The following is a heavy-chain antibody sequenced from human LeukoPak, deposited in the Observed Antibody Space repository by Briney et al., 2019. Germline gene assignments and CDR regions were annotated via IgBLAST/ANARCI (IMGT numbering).Heavy chain of an antibody. CDR1: GGSISSNY. CDR3: ASNWAYI. D-gene: IGHD3-16*01. Sequence: PSETLSLTCTVSGGSISSNYWSWIRQPPGKGLEWIGYIYYSGSTNYNPSLKSRVTISVDTSKNQFSLKLSSVTAADTAVYYCASNWAYIWGQGTMVTVSS. V-gene: IGHV4-59*01. CDR2: IYYSGST. J-gene: IGHJ3*02.